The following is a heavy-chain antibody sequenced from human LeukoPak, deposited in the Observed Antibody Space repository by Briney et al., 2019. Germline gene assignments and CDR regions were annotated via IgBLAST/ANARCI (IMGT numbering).Heavy chain of an antibody. D-gene: IGHD3-22*01. CDR1: GFTFSSYG. CDR3: ARGKYIYDSRPVAGWYFDY. J-gene: IGHJ4*02. CDR2: ISGSGGST. V-gene: IGHV3-23*01. Sequence: GGTLRLSCAASGFTFSSYGMSWVRQAPGKGLEWVSTISGSGGSTYYADSVKGRFTISRDNSKNTLYLQMNSLRAEDTAVYYCARGKYIYDSRPVAGWYFDYWGQGTLVTVSS.